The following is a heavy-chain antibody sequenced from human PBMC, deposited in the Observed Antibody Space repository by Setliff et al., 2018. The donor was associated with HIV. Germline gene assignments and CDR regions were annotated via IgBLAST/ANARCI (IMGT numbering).Heavy chain of an antibody. CDR2: INHSGST. CDR1: GGSFSGYY. CDR3: ARITMVRGVNYYYYYGMDV. J-gene: IGHJ6*02. D-gene: IGHD3-10*01. V-gene: IGHV4-34*01. Sequence: SETLSLTCAVYGGSFSGYYWSWIRQPPGKGLEWIGEINHSGSTNYNPSLKSRVTISVDTSKNQFSLKLSSVTAADTAVYYCARITMVRGVNYYYYYGMDVWGQGTTVTVSS.